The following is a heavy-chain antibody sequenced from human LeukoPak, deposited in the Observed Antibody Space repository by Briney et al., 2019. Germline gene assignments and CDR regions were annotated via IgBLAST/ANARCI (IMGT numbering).Heavy chain of an antibody. V-gene: IGHV3-30*04. Sequence: PGGSLRLSCAASGFTFSGYALHWVRQAPGKGLEWVAVISNDATNKHYADSVKGRFTISRDNSKNTLYLQMNSLRPEDTAVYYCARGAGASGGRDYYSDYWGQGMLVSVSS. J-gene: IGHJ4*02. CDR2: ISNDATNK. CDR3: ARGAGASGGRDYYSDY. D-gene: IGHD6-13*01. CDR1: GFTFSGYA.